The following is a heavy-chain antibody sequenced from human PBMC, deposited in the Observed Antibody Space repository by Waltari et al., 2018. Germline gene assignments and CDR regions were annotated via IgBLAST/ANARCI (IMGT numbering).Heavy chain of an antibody. Sequence: EVQLVESGGGLVQPGGSLRLSCAASGFTFSRYWMSWVRQAPGKGRGWVANRNQGGSGNQYVDAVKGRFTISRDNAKNSLYLQMNSLRAEDTAVYYCARDPYTGSSWGPYYDYWGQGTLVTVSS. CDR1: GFTFSRYW. J-gene: IGHJ4*02. V-gene: IGHV3-7*01. CDR2: RNQGGSGN. D-gene: IGHD1-26*01. CDR3: ARDPYTGSSWGPYYDY.